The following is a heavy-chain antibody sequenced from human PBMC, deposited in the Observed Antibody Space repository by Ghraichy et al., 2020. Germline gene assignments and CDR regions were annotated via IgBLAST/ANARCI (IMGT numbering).Heavy chain of an antibody. V-gene: IGHV4-39*02. CDR1: GGSINSSSYY. D-gene: IGHD3-10*01. CDR2: IYYSGST. CDR3: ARELLWFGELSNWFDP. Sequence: SQTLSLTCTVSGGSINSSSYYWGWIRQPPGKGLEWIGSIYYSGSTYYNPSLKSRVTISVDTSKNQFSLKLSSVTAADTAVYYCARELLWFGELSNWFDPWGQGTLVTVSS. J-gene: IGHJ5*02.